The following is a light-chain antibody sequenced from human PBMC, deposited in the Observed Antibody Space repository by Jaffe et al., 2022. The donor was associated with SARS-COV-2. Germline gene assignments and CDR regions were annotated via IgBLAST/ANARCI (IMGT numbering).Light chain of an antibody. CDR3: QQYEDLPWT. CDR2: GAS. Sequence: EIVLTQSPATLSLSPGQRATLSCRASQNVRSASLAWYQQRPGQTPRLLISGASNRASGIPDRFSGSGSGTDFTLTITRVGPEDFAVYYCQQYEDLPWTFGQGTKVELK. V-gene: IGKV3-20*01. CDR1: QNVRSAS. J-gene: IGKJ1*01.